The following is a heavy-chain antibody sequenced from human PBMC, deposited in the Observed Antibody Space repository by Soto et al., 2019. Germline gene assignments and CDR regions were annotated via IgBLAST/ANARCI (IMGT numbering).Heavy chain of an antibody. CDR2: IYTSGST. Sequence: PSETLSLTCTVSGGSISSYYWSWIRQPAGKGLEWIGRIYTSGSTNYNPSLKSRVTMSVDTSKNQFSLKLSSVTAADTAVYYCARDITIYNYYYGMDVWGQGTTVTVSS. CDR1: GGSISSYY. J-gene: IGHJ6*02. CDR3: ARDITIYNYYYGMDV. D-gene: IGHD3-3*01. V-gene: IGHV4-4*07.